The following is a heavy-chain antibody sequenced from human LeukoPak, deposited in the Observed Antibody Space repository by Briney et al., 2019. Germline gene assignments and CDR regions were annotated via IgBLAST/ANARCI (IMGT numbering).Heavy chain of an antibody. CDR1: SDSISSSGYY. Sequence: PSETLSLTCTVSSDSISSSGYYWGWIRQPPGKGLEWIGSISYSGITYYNPSLKSRVTISVDTSKNQFSLKLSSVTAADTAVYYCARHQFYGSGSYFFDNWGQGTLVTVSS. CDR3: ARHQFYGSGSYFFDN. D-gene: IGHD3-10*01. J-gene: IGHJ4*02. V-gene: IGHV4-39*01. CDR2: ISYSGIT.